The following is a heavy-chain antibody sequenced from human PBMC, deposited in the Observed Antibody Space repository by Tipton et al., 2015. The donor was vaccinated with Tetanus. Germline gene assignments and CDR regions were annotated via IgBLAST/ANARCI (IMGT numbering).Heavy chain of an antibody. J-gene: IGHJ6*02. CDR3: SETVVGATLGYYYYGMDV. V-gene: IGHV3-23*01. Sequence: SLRLSCAASGFIFSSYAMSWVRQAPGKGLEWVSAISGSGGSTYYADSVKGRFTISRDNSKNTLYLQMNSLRAEDTAVYYCSETVVGATLGYYYYGMDVWGQGTPVPVSS. CDR1: GFIFSSYA. CDR2: ISGSGGST. D-gene: IGHD1-26*01.